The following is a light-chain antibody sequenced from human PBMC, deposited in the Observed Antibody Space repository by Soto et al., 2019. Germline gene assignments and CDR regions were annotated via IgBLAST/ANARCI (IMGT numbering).Light chain of an antibody. CDR2: DVT. CDR3: SSPRSSSFYV. CDR1: SSDIGSYNY. Sequence: QSALTQPASVSGSPGQSITISCTGTSSDIGSYNYVSWYQQHPGQAPKLMIYDVTNRPSGVSNRFSGSKSGNTASLTISGLQAEDEAYYYCSSPRSSSFYVFGTGTKVTVL. J-gene: IGLJ1*01. V-gene: IGLV2-14*03.